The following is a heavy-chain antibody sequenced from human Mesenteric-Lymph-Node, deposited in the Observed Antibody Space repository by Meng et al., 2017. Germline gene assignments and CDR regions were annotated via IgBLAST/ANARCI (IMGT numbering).Heavy chain of an antibody. V-gene: IGHV4-4*02. CDR2: IYHSGST. J-gene: IGHJ4*02. CDR1: GGSISSINW. CDR3: ARGRGYGDYGSLY. Sequence: QVQSQESGPGLVKPSETLSLTCAVSGGSISSINWWTWVRQPPGKGLEWIGEIYHSGSTNYNPSLKSRVTISVDKSKNQFSLKLSSVTAADTAVYYCARGRGYGDYGSLYWGQGTLVTVSS. D-gene: IGHD4-17*01.